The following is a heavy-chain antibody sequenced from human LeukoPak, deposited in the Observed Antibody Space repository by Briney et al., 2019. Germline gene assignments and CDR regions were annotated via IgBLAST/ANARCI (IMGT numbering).Heavy chain of an antibody. CDR3: ARDQAAAAYEYYFDY. CDR2: INPSGGST. D-gene: IGHD6-13*01. CDR1: GYTFTSYY. Sequence: ASVKVSCKASGYTFTSYYMHWVRQAPGQGLEWMGIINPSGGSTSYAQKFQGRVTMTRDTSTSTVYMELSSLRSEDTAVYYCARDQAAAAYEYYFDYWGQGTLVTVSS. J-gene: IGHJ4*02. V-gene: IGHV1-46*01.